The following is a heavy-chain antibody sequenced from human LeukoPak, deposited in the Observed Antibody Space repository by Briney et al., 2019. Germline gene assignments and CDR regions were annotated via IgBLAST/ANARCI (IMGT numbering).Heavy chain of an antibody. Sequence: GGSLRLSCAASGFTFSSYAMSWVRQAPGKRLEWVSSFSGGAGKTYYADSVKGRFTISRDNSQNTVYLQMSSLRAEDTAVYYCAKDQYIYGSSPFDYWGQGTPVTVPS. CDR1: GFTFSSYA. CDR2: FSGGAGKT. J-gene: IGHJ4*02. D-gene: IGHD3-10*01. V-gene: IGHV3-23*01. CDR3: AKDQYIYGSSPFDY.